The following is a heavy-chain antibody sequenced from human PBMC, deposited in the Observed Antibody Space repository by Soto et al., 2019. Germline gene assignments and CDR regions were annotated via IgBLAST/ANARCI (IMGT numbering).Heavy chain of an antibody. D-gene: IGHD2-21*02. Sequence: QVQLAQSGPEVKRPGDSVRVACKADGDTFSTYFIHWVRQAPGQGLEWMGWISPSSGGTKSAQNLMGRVAVRRDTSVGSVYLDLDILRSDDTAIYYCARQGVVVTDVGTLLSFDMWGQGTMVTVSS. CDR2: ISPSSGGT. J-gene: IGHJ3*02. V-gene: IGHV1-2*02. CDR3: ARQGVVVTDVGTLLSFDM. CDR1: GDTFSTYF.